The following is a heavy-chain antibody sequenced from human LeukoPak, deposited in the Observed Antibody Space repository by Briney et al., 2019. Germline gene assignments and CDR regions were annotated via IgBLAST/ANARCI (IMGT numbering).Heavy chain of an antibody. CDR2: ISYDGSDK. V-gene: IGHV3-30*01. CDR1: GYTFTYYY. CDR3: AKEETYDAFDI. J-gene: IGHJ3*02. Sequence: GASVKVSCKASGYTFTYYYMHWVRQAPGKGLEWVAAISYDGSDKYYGVSVKGRFTISRDNSKYTLHLQMNTLTPEDTALYYCAKEETYDAFDIWGQGTMVTVSS.